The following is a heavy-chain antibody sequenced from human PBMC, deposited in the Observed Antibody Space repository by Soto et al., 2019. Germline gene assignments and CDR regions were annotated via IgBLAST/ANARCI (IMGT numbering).Heavy chain of an antibody. V-gene: IGHV1-18*01. Sequence: QVLLVQSGGEVKKPGAAVKVSCKTSGYTFRNSVINWVRQAPGQGLEWMGCVDPYKGNTDYPQKFQGRVTMTTDTSTDTAYMELRSLRSDDTAIYYCAREGLAGYFEYWGQGTLVTVSS. CDR2: VDPYKGNT. D-gene: IGHD4-17*01. CDR1: GYTFRNSV. CDR3: AREGLAGYFEY. J-gene: IGHJ4*02.